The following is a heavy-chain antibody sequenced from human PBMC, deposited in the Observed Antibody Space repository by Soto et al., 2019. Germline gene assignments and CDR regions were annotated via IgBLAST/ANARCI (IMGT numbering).Heavy chain of an antibody. CDR3: ARDNYGDYSYYGMDV. Sequence: SETLSLTCTVSGGSISSYYWSWIRQPPGKGLEWIGYIYYSGSTNYNPSLKSRVTISVDTSKNPFSLKLSSVTAADTAVYYCARDNYGDYSYYGMDVWGQGTTVTVSS. J-gene: IGHJ6*02. D-gene: IGHD4-17*01. CDR2: IYYSGST. CDR1: GGSISSYY. V-gene: IGHV4-59*01.